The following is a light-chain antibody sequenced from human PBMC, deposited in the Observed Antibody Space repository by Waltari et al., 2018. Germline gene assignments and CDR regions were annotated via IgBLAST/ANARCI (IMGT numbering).Light chain of an antibody. V-gene: IGKV3-11*01. J-gene: IGKJ4*01. Sequence: EIVLTQSPATLSLSPGERATLSCMASQSVSSYLAWYQQKPGQAPRLLIYDASNRATGIPARFSGSGSGTDFTLTISSLEPEDFAVYYCQQRSFRSTFGGGTKVEIK. CDR2: DAS. CDR3: QQRSFRST. CDR1: QSVSSY.